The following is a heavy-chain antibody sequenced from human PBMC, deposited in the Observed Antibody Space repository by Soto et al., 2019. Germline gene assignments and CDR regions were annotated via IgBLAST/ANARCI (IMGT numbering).Heavy chain of an antibody. CDR2: IYWDDDK. V-gene: IGHV2-5*02. J-gene: IGHJ5*02. CDR3: AQGLWRGYKAWFDP. Sequence: QITLKESGPTRVKPTQTLTLTCTFSGFSLTTSGVGVGWIRQPPGKALEWLALIYWDDDKRYSPSLKTRLTITKDTSKNQVVLTMTNMDPVDTATYYCAQGLWRGYKAWFDPWGQGTLVTVSS. CDR1: GFSLTTSGVG. D-gene: IGHD3-3*01.